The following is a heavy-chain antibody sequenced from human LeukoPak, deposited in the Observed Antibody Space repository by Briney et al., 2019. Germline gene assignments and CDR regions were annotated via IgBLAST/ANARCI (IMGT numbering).Heavy chain of an antibody. V-gene: IGHV1-46*01. CDR1: GYTFSNYN. Sequence: ASVTVSCKATGYTFSNYNIHWLRQAPGQGLEWMGIVNPSGDSTNYAQNFQGRATMTGDTSTSTVYMELSSLRSEDTAVYYCARVRDGYNDAYDIWGQGTMVTVTS. D-gene: IGHD5-24*01. CDR2: VNPSGDST. CDR3: ARVRDGYNDAYDI. J-gene: IGHJ3*02.